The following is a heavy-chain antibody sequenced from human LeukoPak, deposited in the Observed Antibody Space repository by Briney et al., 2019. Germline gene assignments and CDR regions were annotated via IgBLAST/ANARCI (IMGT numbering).Heavy chain of an antibody. J-gene: IGHJ4*02. Sequence: GGSLRRSCAASGFTFSSYAMSWVRQAPGKGLDWVSSISGSGGSTYYADSVKGRFTISRDNSKNTLYLQMHSLRAEDTAVYYCEKAPLEKWLVPTEEDYWGQGTLVTVSS. CDR2: ISGSGGST. CDR1: GFTFSSYA. V-gene: IGHV3-23*01. D-gene: IGHD6-19*01. CDR3: EKAPLEKWLVPTEEDY.